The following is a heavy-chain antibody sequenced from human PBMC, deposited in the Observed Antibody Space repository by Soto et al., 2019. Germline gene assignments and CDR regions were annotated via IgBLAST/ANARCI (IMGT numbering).Heavy chain of an antibody. CDR1: GYTFTGYY. J-gene: IGHJ4*02. CDR2: INPNSGGT. Sequence: GASVMVSCKASGYTFTGYYMHWVRQAPGQGLEWMGWINPNSGGTNYAQKFQGWVTMTRDTSISTAYMELSRLRSDDTAVYYCARGPPIYYDSSGYYSYFDYWGQGTLVTVSS. CDR3: ARGPPIYYDSSGYYSYFDY. V-gene: IGHV1-2*04. D-gene: IGHD3-22*01.